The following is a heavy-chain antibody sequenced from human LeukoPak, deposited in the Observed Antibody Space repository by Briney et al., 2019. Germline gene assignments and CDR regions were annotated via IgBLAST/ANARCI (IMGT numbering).Heavy chain of an antibody. D-gene: IGHD3-10*01. J-gene: IGHJ3*02. CDR2: IYYRGST. CDR1: GGSISSYY. CDR3: ARVGDTYYYGSGSYIDVFDI. Sequence: PSETLSLTCTVSGGSISSYYCSWIRQAPGKGLEWIGYIYYRGSTNYNPSLKSRVTISSDTSKNQFSLKPTSVTAADTAVYYCARVGDTYYYGSGSYIDVFDIWGQGTMVTVS. V-gene: IGHV4-59*01.